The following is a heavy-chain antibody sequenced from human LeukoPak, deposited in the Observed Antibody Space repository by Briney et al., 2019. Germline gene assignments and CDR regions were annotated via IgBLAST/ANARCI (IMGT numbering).Heavy chain of an antibody. V-gene: IGHV3-9*01. CDR3: AKSRYGSGSYYMTD. CDR1: GFTFDDYS. J-gene: IGHJ6*04. D-gene: IGHD3-10*01. CDR2: ISWNSGSI. Sequence: GGSLRLSCAASGFTFDDYSMHWVRQAPGKGLEWVSGISWNSGSIGYADSVKGRFTISRDNAKNSLYLQMNSLRAEDTALYYCAKSRYGSGSYYMTDWGKGTTVTIPS.